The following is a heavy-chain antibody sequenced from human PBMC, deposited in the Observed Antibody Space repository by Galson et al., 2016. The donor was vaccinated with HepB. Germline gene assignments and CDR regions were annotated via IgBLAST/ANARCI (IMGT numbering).Heavy chain of an antibody. CDR3: ARLYGVEPAVHNGAFEI. D-gene: IGHD2-21*02. CDR1: GFIFSDYW. CDR2: IHSDGSIT. J-gene: IGHJ3*02. V-gene: IGHV3-74*01. Sequence: SLRLSCAASGFIFSDYWIHWVRQAPGKGLVWVSRIHSDGSITNYADSVKGRFIISRDNAKNTLYLQMNSLRAEDTAVYYCARLYGVEPAVHNGAFEIWGQGTMVTVSS.